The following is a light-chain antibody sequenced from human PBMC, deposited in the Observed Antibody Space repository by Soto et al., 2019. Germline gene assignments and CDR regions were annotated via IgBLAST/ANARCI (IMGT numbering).Light chain of an antibody. V-gene: IGKV1-33*01. CDR2: DAS. CDR3: QQYENLPVT. J-gene: IGKJ5*01. CDR1: QDISNL. Sequence: DIQMTQSPSSLSASVGDRVTITCQATQDISNLLNWFQQKPGKAPKLLIYDASNLETGVPSRFSGSGSGTDFTFTISSLQAEDIETYYCQQYENLPVTLGQGTRLEI.